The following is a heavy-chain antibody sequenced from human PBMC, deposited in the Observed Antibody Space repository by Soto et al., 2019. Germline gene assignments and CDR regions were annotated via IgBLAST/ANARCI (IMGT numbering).Heavy chain of an antibody. D-gene: IGHD4-17*01. J-gene: IGHJ4*02. Sequence: EVQLLESGGDLVQPGGSLRLSCVASGFTFSSYTMTWVRQAPGKGLEWVSVIYSSGDSTYYADSVKGRFTISRDNSKNTLYLQMNSLRPDDTAVYYCAKSPTMTTKVVDYWGQGTLVTVSS. CDR3: AKSPTMTTKVVDY. CDR2: IYSSGDST. V-gene: IGHV3-23*01. CDR1: GFTFSSYT.